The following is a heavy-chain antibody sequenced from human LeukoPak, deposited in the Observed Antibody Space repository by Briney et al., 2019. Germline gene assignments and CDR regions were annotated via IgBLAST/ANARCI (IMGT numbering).Heavy chain of an antibody. Sequence: GASVKVSCKVSGYTLTELSMHWVRQAPGKGLEWMGGFDPEDGETIYAQKFQGRVTMTEDTSTDTAYMELSSLRSEDTAVYYCATLSHSSSSWDYYFDYWGQGTLVTVSS. V-gene: IGHV1-24*01. J-gene: IGHJ4*02. CDR2: FDPEDGET. D-gene: IGHD6-6*01. CDR3: ATLSHSSSSWDYYFDY. CDR1: GYTLTELS.